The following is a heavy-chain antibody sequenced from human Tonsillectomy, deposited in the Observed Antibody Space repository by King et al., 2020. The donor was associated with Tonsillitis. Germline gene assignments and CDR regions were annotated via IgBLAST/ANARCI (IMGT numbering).Heavy chain of an antibody. Sequence: VQLVESGGGLVQPGRSLRLSCAASGFTFDDYAIHWVRQAPGKGLEWVSGISWNSGSIGYAGSVKGRFTIYRDNAKNSSYLQMISLRPEDTALYYCAKDKGFGYNWNAFDIWGQGTLVTVSS. CDR2: ISWNSGSI. V-gene: IGHV3-9*01. CDR3: AKDKGFGYNWNAFDI. D-gene: IGHD1-20*01. CDR1: GFTFDDYA. J-gene: IGHJ3*02.